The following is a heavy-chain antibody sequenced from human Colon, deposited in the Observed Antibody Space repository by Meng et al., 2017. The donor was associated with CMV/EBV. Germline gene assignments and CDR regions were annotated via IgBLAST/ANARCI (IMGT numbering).Heavy chain of an antibody. CDR3: ARGRRYCPNSRCYFFDH. V-gene: IGHV3-66*02. CDR2: FYSGNST. Sequence: GGPLRLSCAVSGLTLRSMYMHWVRQAPGKGLEWVSVFYSGNSTDYADSLKGRFTVSRDNSKNTLYLHMNSLRAEDTAIYYCARGRRYCPNSRCYFFDHWGQGTLVTVSS. CDR1: GLTLRSMY. D-gene: IGHD2-8*01. J-gene: IGHJ4*02.